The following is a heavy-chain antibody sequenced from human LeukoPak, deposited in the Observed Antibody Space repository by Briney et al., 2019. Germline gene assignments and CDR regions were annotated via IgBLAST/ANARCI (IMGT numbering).Heavy chain of an antibody. Sequence: SETLSLTCTVSGGSISSGDFYWGWIRQPPGKDLEWIGSIYYSGSILYNGSTYYNPSLKSRAAISIDTSRNQFSLKLTSVTAADTAVYFCARDSNIARYFIWGQGTLVTVSS. J-gene: IGHJ4*02. CDR1: GGSISSGDFY. CDR2: IYYSGSILYNGST. D-gene: IGHD1-14*01. CDR3: ARDSNIARYFI. V-gene: IGHV4-61*08.